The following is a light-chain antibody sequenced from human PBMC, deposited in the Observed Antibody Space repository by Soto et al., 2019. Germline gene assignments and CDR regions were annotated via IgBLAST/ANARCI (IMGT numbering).Light chain of an antibody. CDR2: EGS. J-gene: IGLJ2*01. CDR1: SSDVGSYNL. Sequence: QSALTQPASVSGSPGQSITISCTGTSSDVGSYNLVSWYQQHPGKAPKLMIYEGSKRPSGVSNRFSGSKSGNTASLTISGVQGEDEADYYCCSYAGSVVFGGGTKLTVL. CDR3: CSYAGSVV. V-gene: IGLV2-23*01.